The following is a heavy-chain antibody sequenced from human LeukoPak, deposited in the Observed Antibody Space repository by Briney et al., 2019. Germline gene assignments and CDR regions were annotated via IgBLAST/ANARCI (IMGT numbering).Heavy chain of an antibody. CDR2: ISSSSTI. V-gene: IGHV3-48*01. D-gene: IGHD5-18*01. Sequence: SGGSLRLSCAASGFTFSSYSMNWVRQAPGKGLEWVSYISSSSTIYYADSVKGRFTISRDNAKNSLYLQMNSLRAEDTAVYYCASWGSGYSYGYVPYYFDYWGQGTLVTVSS. CDR1: GFTFSSYS. J-gene: IGHJ4*02. CDR3: ASWGSGYSYGYVPYYFDY.